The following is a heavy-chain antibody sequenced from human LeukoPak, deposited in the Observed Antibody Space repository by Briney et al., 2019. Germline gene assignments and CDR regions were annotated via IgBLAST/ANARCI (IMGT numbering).Heavy chain of an antibody. D-gene: IGHD3-10*01. V-gene: IGHV3-11*03. CDR2: ISSGSS. CDR1: GFIFSDYY. Sequence: GGSLRLSCAASGFIFSDYYMSWIRQAPGKGLEWVSSISSGSSYADSVKGRFTISRDNAKSSLYLQMNSLRAEDTAIYYCARGGSRRFDPWGQGTLVTVSP. J-gene: IGHJ5*02. CDR3: ARGGSRRFDP.